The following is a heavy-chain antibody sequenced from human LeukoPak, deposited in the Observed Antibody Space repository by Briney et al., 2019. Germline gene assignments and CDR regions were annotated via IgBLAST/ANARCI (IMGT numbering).Heavy chain of an antibody. Sequence: SETLSLTCAVYGGSLSGYYWSWIRQPPGKGLEWIGEINHSGSTNYNPSLKSRVTISVDTSKNQFSLKLSSVTAADTAVYYCARERMVRGVITRVYWGQGTLVTVSS. J-gene: IGHJ4*02. CDR3: ARERMVRGVITRVY. V-gene: IGHV4-34*01. CDR1: GGSLSGYY. D-gene: IGHD3-10*01. CDR2: INHSGST.